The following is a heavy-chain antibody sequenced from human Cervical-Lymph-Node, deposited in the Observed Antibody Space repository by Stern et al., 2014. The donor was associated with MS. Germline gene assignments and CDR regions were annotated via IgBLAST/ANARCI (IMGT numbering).Heavy chain of an antibody. Sequence: QVQLGQSGAEVKKPGSSGKGSCKASGGTFSNYATSWERQAPGQGLEWLGGLVPLFGKPKYAQKFQGRVTITADESTSTAYMDLSSLRSEDTAVYYCASPLTATSVPFGYYGMDVWGQGTTVTVS. D-gene: IGHD4-17*01. CDR2: LVPLFGKP. J-gene: IGHJ6*02. CDR1: GGTFSNYA. CDR3: ASPLTATSVPFGYYGMDV. V-gene: IGHV1-69*01.